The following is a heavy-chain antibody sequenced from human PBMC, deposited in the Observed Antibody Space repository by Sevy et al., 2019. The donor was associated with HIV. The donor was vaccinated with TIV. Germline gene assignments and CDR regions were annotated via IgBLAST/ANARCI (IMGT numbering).Heavy chain of an antibody. CDR3: SRDAGYSVGWYPSDY. Sequence: GGSLRFSCAASGFSVSSHAMHWVRQAPGKGLEWVALISYDGSSKYYSDSVKGRLTISRDNSKNTLYLQMNSLRPEDTALYYCSRDAGYSVGWYPSDYRGQGTLVTVSS. CDR1: GFSVSSHA. V-gene: IGHV3-30-3*01. D-gene: IGHD2-15*01. CDR2: ISYDGSSK. J-gene: IGHJ4*02.